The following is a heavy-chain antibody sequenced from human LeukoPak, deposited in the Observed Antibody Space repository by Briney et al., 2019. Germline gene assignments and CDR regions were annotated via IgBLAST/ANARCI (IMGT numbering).Heavy chain of an antibody. J-gene: IGHJ4*02. V-gene: IGHV4-34*01. CDR3: ASQDHDYGGNSGVAFDY. Sequence: SETLSLTCAVYGGSFSGYYWTWIRQPPGKGLEWIGEINHSGSTNYNPSLKSRVTISVDTSKNQFSLKLSSVTAADTAVYYCASQDHDYGGNSGVAFDYWGRGTLVTVSS. CDR2: INHSGST. CDR1: GGSFSGYY. D-gene: IGHD4-23*01.